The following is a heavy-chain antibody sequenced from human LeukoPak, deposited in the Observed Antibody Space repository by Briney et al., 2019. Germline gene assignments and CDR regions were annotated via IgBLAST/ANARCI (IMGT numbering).Heavy chain of an antibody. D-gene: IGHD3-9*01. V-gene: IGHV3-21*01. CDR1: GFTFSSYS. Sequence: GGSLRLSCAASGFTFSSYSMNWVRQAPGKGLEWVSSISSSSSYIYYADSVKGRFTISRDNAKNSLYLQMNSLRAEDTAVYYCARDGGQGLRYFDWLSDNVPANWFDPWGQGTLVTVSS. CDR3: ARDGGQGLRYFDWLSDNVPANWFDP. CDR2: ISSSSSYI. J-gene: IGHJ5*02.